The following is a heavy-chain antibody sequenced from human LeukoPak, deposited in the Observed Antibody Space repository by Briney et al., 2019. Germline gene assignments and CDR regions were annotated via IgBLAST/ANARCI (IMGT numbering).Heavy chain of an antibody. CDR2: INQDGSEK. D-gene: IGHD6-13*01. CDR3: ATDRDSSRQKRLDY. J-gene: IGHJ4*02. Sequence: GGSLRLSCAASRFTFSNYWMNWFRQAPGKGLEWLANINQDGSEKNYVDSVKGRITISRDNAENSLYLQMNSLGAEDTAVYYCATDRDSSRQKRLDYWGQGTLVTVSS. CDR1: RFTFSNYW. V-gene: IGHV3-7*01.